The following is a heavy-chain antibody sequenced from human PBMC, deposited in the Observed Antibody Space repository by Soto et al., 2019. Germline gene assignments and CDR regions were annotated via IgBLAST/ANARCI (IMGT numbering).Heavy chain of an antibody. V-gene: IGHV6-1*01. CDR2: TYYRSKWYN. CDR3: ARETVITTGFNYYYGMDV. J-gene: IGHJ6*02. CDR1: GDSVSSNSAA. D-gene: IGHD3-22*01. Sequence: SQTLSLTCAISGDSVSSNSAAWNWIRQSPSRGLEWLGRTYYRSKWYNDYAVSVKSRITINPDTSKNQFSLQLNSVTPEDTAVYYCARETVITTGFNYYYGMDVWAQGTTVTVSS.